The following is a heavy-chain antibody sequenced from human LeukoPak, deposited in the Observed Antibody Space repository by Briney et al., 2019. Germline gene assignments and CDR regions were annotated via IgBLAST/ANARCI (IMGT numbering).Heavy chain of an antibody. CDR3: ARGIRAARGDY. D-gene: IGHD6-6*01. J-gene: IGHJ4*02. V-gene: IGHV4-38-2*01. CDR2: IYHSGST. Sequence: GSLRLSCAPSGFIFSDRYMDWVRQAPGKGLEWIGSIYHSGSTYYNPSLKSRVTISVDTSKNQFSLKLSSVTAADTAVYYCARGIRAARGDYWGQGTLVTVSS. CDR1: GFIFSDRY.